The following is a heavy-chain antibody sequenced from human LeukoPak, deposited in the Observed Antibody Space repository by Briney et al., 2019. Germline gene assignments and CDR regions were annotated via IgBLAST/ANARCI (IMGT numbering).Heavy chain of an antibody. Sequence: GGSLRLSCAASGFTFSSYSMNWVRQAPGKGLEWVSHITSSSSMYYADSVKGRFTISRDNAKNSLYLQMNSLRAEDTAVYYCARGVDYWGQGTLVTVSS. CDR2: ITSSSSM. J-gene: IGHJ4*02. V-gene: IGHV3-48*04. CDR1: GFTFSSYS. CDR3: ARGVDY.